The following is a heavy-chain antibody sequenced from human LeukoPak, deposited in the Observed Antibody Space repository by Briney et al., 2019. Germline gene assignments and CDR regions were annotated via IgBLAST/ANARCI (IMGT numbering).Heavy chain of an antibody. CDR3: AKSRYYGHNWFDP. D-gene: IGHD3-10*01. J-gene: IGHJ5*02. CDR2: ISSGGTTI. V-gene: IGHV3-48*03. Sequence: GGSLRLSCAASGFIFSSSEMNWVRQAPGKGLEWISYISSGGTTIYHADSAKGRFTISRDNAKNSLYLQMNSLRADDTAVYYCAKSRYYGHNWFDPWGQGTLVTVSS. CDR1: GFIFSSSE.